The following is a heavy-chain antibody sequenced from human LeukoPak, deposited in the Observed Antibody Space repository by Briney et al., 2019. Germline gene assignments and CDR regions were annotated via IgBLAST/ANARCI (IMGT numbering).Heavy chain of an antibody. CDR3: AKASITIFGVVIIGDAFDI. D-gene: IGHD3-3*01. CDR2: ISWNSGSI. Sequence: GRSLRLSCAASGFTFDDYAMHWVRQAPGKGLERVSGISWNSGSIGYADSVKGRFTISRDNAKNSLYLQMNSLRAEDTALYYCAKASITIFGVVIIGDAFDIWGQGTMVTVSS. J-gene: IGHJ3*02. V-gene: IGHV3-9*01. CDR1: GFTFDDYA.